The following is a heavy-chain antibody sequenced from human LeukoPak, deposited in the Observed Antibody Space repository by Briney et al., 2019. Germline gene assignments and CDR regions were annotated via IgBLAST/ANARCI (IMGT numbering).Heavy chain of an antibody. CDR3: ARGYCSGGSCYPTDY. Sequence: GGSLRLSCAASGFTFSSYGMHWVRQAPGKGLEWVAVIWYDGSNKCYADSVKGRFTISRDNSKNTLYLQMNSLRAEDTAVYYCARGYCSGGSCYPTDYWGQGTLVTVSS. CDR1: GFTFSSYG. J-gene: IGHJ4*02. D-gene: IGHD2-15*01. V-gene: IGHV3-33*01. CDR2: IWYDGSNK.